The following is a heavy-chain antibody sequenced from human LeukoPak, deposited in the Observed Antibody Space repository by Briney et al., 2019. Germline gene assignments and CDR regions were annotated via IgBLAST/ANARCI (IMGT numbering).Heavy chain of an antibody. V-gene: IGHV3-30*18. J-gene: IGHJ4*02. CDR2: ISHDGGSE. Sequence: PGGSLRLSCVVSGFTIGNYGMHWVRQAPDKGLEWVAMISHDGGSEHYGDSVKGRFTISRDISKNTLYLHMSSLRTEDTAVYYCVKDFGRVLGTPDNWGQGTLVTVSS. D-gene: IGHD3-16*01. CDR3: VKDFGRVLGTPDN. CDR1: GFTIGNYG.